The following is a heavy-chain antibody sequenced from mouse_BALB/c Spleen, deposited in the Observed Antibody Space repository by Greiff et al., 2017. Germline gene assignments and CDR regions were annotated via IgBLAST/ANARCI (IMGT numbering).Heavy chain of an antibody. CDR1: GFSLTDYG. CDR2: IWGGGST. CDR3: AKQGRPSYYYAMDY. J-gene: IGHJ4*01. Sequence: VQLQQSGPGLVAPSQSLSITCTVSGFSLTDYGVSWIRQPPGKGLEWLGVIWGGGSTYYNSALKSRLSISKDNSKSQVFLKMNSLQTDDTAMYYCAKQGRPSYYYAMDYWGQGTSVTVSS. V-gene: IGHV2-6-5*01.